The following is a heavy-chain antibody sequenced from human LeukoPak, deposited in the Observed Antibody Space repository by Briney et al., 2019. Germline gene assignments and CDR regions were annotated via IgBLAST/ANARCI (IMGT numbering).Heavy chain of an antibody. CDR3: ARHRAYSSSSPFDY. CDR2: IYYTGST. V-gene: IGHV4-59*08. Sequence: PSQSLSLTCSVSGGSISSLYWSWIRQLPGKGLEWIGYIYYTGSTNYNPSLKIRVAMFVDMSTIQFSLRLSSVTAADTAVYYCARHRAYSSSSPFDYWGQGTLLTVSS. D-gene: IGHD6-6*01. J-gene: IGHJ4*02. CDR1: GGSISSLY.